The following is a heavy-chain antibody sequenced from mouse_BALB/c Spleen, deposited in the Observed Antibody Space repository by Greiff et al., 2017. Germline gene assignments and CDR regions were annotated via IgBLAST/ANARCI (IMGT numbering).Heavy chain of an antibody. CDR3: ARQDYGNYNAMDY. V-gene: IGHV1-54*01. J-gene: IGHJ4*01. D-gene: IGHD2-1*01. CDR2: INPGSGGT. CDR1: GYAFTNYL. Sequence: VQLQQSGAELVRPGTSVKVSCKASGYAFTNYLIEWVKQRPGQGLEWIGVINPGSGGTNYNEKFKGKATLTADKSSSTAYMQLSSLTSDDSAVYFCARQDYGNYNAMDYWGQGTSVTVSS.